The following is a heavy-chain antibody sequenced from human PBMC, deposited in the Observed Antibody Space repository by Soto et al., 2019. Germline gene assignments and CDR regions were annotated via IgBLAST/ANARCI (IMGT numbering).Heavy chain of an antibody. CDR1: GFTFKAYA. D-gene: IGHD4-4*01. Sequence: GGSLRLSCLASGFTFKAYAMGWVRQAPGKGLEWVSSISATDGKTYYADSVRGRFMISRDNSRNSLFLQMNGLRPDDSALYYCVKDEGTSSTVFDYWGQGTQVPSPQ. CDR3: VKDEGTSSTVFDY. V-gene: IGHV3-23*01. J-gene: IGHJ4*02. CDR2: ISATDGKT.